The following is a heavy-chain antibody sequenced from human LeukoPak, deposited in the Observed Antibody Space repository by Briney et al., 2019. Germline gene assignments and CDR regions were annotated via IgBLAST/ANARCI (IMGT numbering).Heavy chain of an antibody. CDR2: IYYSGST. CDR3: ARERPEPYSSSWYGGGPYYYYYYMDV. CDR1: GGSISSYY. V-gene: IGHV4-59*01. Sequence: PSETLSLTCNVSGGSISSYYWSWIRQPPGKGLEWIGYIYYSGSTNYNPSLKSRVTISVDTSKNQFSLKLSSVTAADTAVYYCARERPEPYSSSWYGGGPYYYYYYMDVWGKGTTVTVSS. J-gene: IGHJ6*03. D-gene: IGHD6-13*01.